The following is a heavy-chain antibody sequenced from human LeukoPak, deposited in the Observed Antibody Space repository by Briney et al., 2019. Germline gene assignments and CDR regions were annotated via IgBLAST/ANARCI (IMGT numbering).Heavy chain of an antibody. V-gene: IGHV4-59*11. CDR2: IYYSGST. CDR3: ARGYSSSWHGDWFDP. D-gene: IGHD6-13*01. CDR1: GGSISGRY. Sequence: PSETLSLTCSVSGGSISGRYWSWIRQPPGKGLEWIGYIYYSGSTKYNPSLKSRVTMSVDTSKNQFSLKLTSVTAADTAVYYCARGYSSSWHGDWFDPWGQGTLVTVSS. J-gene: IGHJ5*02.